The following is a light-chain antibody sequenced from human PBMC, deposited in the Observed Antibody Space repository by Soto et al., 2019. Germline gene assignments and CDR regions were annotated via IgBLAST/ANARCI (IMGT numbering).Light chain of an antibody. CDR3: CSYAGTRTSWV. Sequence: SVLTQPASVSGSPGQSITISCTGSSSDVGAYTSVSWYQQHPGKAPKLMIFEGTKRPSGVSDRFSGSKSGNTASLTISGLQAEDEADYHCCSYAGTRTSWVFGTGTKVTV. CDR1: SSDVGAYTS. V-gene: IGLV2-23*01. CDR2: EGT. J-gene: IGLJ1*01.